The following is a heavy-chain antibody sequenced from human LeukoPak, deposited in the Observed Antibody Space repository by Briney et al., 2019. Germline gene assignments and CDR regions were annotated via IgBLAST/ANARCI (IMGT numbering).Heavy chain of an antibody. J-gene: IGHJ4*02. V-gene: IGHV4-34*01. CDR2: INHSGST. Sequence: SETLSLTCAVYGGSFSDHYXXXXXXXXGXGLXWIGEINHSGSTTYNPSLNSRVTISVDTSKNQFSLRLSSVTAADTAVYYCARPRYGSGSLDSWGQGTLVTVSS. D-gene: IGHD3-10*01. CDR3: ARPRYGSGSLDS. CDR1: GGSFSDHY.